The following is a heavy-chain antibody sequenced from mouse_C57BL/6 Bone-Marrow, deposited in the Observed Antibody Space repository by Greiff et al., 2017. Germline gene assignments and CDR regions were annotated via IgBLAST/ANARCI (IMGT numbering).Heavy chain of an antibody. J-gene: IGHJ4*01. V-gene: IGHV2-5*01. CDR1: GFSLTSYG. CDR2: IWRGGST. Sequence: VQLQQSGPGLVQPSQSLSITCTVSGFSLTSYGVHWVHQSPGKGLEWLGVIWRGGSTDYNAAFMSRLRITKDNSKSKVFFKMNSLQADDTAIYYCAKNSLYGVYARDYWGQGTSVTVSS. D-gene: IGHD1-1*02. CDR3: AKNSLYGVYARDY.